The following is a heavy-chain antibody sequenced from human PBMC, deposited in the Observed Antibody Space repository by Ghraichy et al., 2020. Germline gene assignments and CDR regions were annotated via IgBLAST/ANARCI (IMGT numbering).Heavy chain of an antibody. D-gene: IGHD1-26*01. J-gene: IGHJ5*02. Sequence: GGSLRLSCEASGFSVGSHGMSWVRQAPGKGLEWVSGISDSTGNSFYADSVKGRFTISRDNSKNTLYLQMNSLKVEDTALYYCTRDSGWEHDLWGQGTLVTVSS. V-gene: IGHV3-23*01. CDR2: ISDSTGNS. CDR3: TRDSGWEHDL. CDR1: GFSVGSHG.